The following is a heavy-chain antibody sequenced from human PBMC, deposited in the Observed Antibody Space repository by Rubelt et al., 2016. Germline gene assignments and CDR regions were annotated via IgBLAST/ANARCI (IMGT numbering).Heavy chain of an antibody. J-gene: IGHJ4*02. CDR1: GFTFSNAW. CDR2: IKSTTDGGTT. V-gene: IGHV3-15*01. CDR3: STGITGY. Sequence: EVQLVESGGGLVKPGGSLRLSCAASGFTFSNAWMTWVRQAPGKGLEWVGRIKSTTDGGTTEYAAPGKGRYTISRDDSKNTVYLQMNTLKTEDTAVYYCSTGITGYWGQGTLVTVSS.